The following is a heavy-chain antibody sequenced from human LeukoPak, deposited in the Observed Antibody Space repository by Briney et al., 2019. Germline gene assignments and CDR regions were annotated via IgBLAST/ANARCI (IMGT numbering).Heavy chain of an antibody. CDR3: AKDPPNHYGSNGHYYRRNGDY. J-gene: IGHJ4*02. V-gene: IGHV3-23*01. Sequence: GGSLRLSCAASGFTFSIYAMSWVRQAPGKGLQWVSSITSSGDGTYYADSVKGRFTISRDNSENMLYLQMNSLRVEDTAVYFCAKDPPNHYGSNGHYYRRNGDYWGQGTLVTVSS. CDR2: ITSSGDGT. D-gene: IGHD3-22*01. CDR1: GFTFSIYA.